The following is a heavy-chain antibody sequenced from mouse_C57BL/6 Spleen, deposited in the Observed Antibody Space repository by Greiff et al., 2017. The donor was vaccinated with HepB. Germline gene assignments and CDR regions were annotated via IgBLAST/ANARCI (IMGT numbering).Heavy chain of an antibody. V-gene: IGHV5-6*01. CDR3: ARQQGDSSGYNY. Sequence: EVQLVESGGDLVKPGGSLKLSCAASGFTFSSYGMSWVRQTPDKRLEWVATISSGGSYTYYPDSVQGRFTISRDNAKNTLYLQMSSLKSEDTAMYYCARQQGDSSGYNYWGQGTTLTVSS. J-gene: IGHJ2*01. CDR2: ISSGGSYT. CDR1: GFTFSSYG. D-gene: IGHD3-2*02.